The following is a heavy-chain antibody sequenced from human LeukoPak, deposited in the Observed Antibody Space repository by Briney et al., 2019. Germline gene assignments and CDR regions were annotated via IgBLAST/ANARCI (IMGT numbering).Heavy chain of an antibody. CDR2: TRNKANSYTT. CDR1: GFTFSDHY. Sequence: GGSLRLSCAASGFTFSDHYMDWVRQAPGKGLEWVGRTRNKANSYTTEYAASVKGRFTISRDDSKNSLYLQMNSLKTEDTAVYYCARVRFLEWLPDYWGQGTLVTVSS. CDR3: ARVRFLEWLPDY. J-gene: IGHJ4*02. D-gene: IGHD3-3*01. V-gene: IGHV3-72*01.